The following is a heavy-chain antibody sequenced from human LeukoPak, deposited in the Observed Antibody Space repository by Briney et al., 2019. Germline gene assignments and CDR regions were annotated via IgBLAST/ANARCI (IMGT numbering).Heavy chain of an antibody. D-gene: IGHD3-10*01. J-gene: IGHJ5*02. Sequence: KPSETLSLTCAVYGGSFSGYYWSWIRQPPGKGLEWIGEINHSGSTNYNPSLKSRVTISVDTSKNQFSLKLSSVTAADTAVYYCARGSVNWFDPWGQGTLVTVSS. CDR1: GGSFSGYY. CDR3: ARGSVNWFDP. CDR2: INHSGST. V-gene: IGHV4-34*01.